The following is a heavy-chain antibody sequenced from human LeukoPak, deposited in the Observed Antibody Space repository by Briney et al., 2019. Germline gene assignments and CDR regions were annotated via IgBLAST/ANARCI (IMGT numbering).Heavy chain of an antibody. CDR3: ARSSSVTIPGYYFDY. J-gene: IGHJ4*02. D-gene: IGHD2-21*01. CDR2: ISAYNGNT. CDR1: GYSFTSYG. V-gene: IGHV1-18*01. Sequence: ASVKVSCRTSGYSFTSYGISWVRQAPGQGLEWMGWISAYNGNTNYAQKLQGRVTMTTDTSTSTAYMELRSLRSDDTAVYYCARSSSVTIPGYYFDYWGQGTLVTVSS.